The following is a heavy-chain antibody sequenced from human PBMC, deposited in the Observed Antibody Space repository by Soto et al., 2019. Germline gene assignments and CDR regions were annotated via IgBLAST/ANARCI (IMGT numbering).Heavy chain of an antibody. V-gene: IGHV1-69*02. CDR2: VLPFLDIT. Sequence: QVQLVQSGSEVKKPGSSVRVSCKTSGDTFSIYTISWVRQAPGQGLEWMGRVLPFLDITSYSQRFQGRVTITADRATTTAYVELTSLRAEDAAAYYCARDRDNSNGPNFNSWGQGTRVTVSS. CDR1: GDTFSIYT. D-gene: IGHD1-20*01. CDR3: ARDRDNSNGPNFNS. J-gene: IGHJ4*02.